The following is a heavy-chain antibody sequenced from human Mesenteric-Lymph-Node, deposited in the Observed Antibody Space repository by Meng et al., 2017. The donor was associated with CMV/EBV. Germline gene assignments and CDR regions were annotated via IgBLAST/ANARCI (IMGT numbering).Heavy chain of an antibody. Sequence: GESLKISCAASGFTFSSYAMHWVRQAPGKGLEWVAVISYDGSNKYYADSVKGRFTISRDNSKNTLYLQMNSLRAEDTAVYYCARSFIVATIFGKDYYYGMDVWGQGITVTVSS. J-gene: IGHJ6*02. V-gene: IGHV3-30*04. D-gene: IGHD5-12*01. CDR1: GFTFSSYA. CDR3: ARSFIVATIFGKDYYYGMDV. CDR2: ISYDGSNK.